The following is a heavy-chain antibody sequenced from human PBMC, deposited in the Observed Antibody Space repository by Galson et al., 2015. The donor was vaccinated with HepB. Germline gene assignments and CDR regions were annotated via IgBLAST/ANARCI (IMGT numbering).Heavy chain of an antibody. CDR2: IDPSNAAT. CDR1: GYIFATYF. CDR3: AREAPGTLYFDY. D-gene: IGHD2-2*01. V-gene: IGHV1-46*03. J-gene: IGHJ4*02. Sequence: SVKVSCKASGYIFATYFLHWVRQAPGQGLEYVGMIDPSNAATNFAQRFQGRVTMTSDTSPSTVYMDLSGPTSEDTAVYYCAREAPGTLYFDYWGQGTLVTVSS.